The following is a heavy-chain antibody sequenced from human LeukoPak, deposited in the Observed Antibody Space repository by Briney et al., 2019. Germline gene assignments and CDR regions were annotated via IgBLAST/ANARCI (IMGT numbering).Heavy chain of an antibody. CDR1: GGSFSGYD. CDR3: ARGVQQQLGRYYYYYYMDV. D-gene: IGHD6-13*01. J-gene: IGHJ6*03. Sequence: PPETLSLTCAVYGGSFSGYDWSWIRQPPGKGLEWIWEINHSGSTNYNPSLKSRGTISVATSKNQFSLKLSSVTAADTAVYYCARGVQQQLGRYYYYYYMDVWGKGTTVTVSS. CDR2: INHSGST. V-gene: IGHV4-34*01.